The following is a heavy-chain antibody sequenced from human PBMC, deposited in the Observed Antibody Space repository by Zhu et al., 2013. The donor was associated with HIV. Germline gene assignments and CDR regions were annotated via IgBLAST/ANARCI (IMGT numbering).Heavy chain of an antibody. CDR2: IIPIFGTA. CDR3: ARALEATYYYDSSRGAPGPIGY. Sequence: QVQLVQSGAEVKKPGSSVKVSCKASGGTFSSYAISWVRQAPGQGLEWMGGIIPIFGTANYAQKFQGRVTITADKSTSTAYMELSSLRSEDTAVYYCARALEATYYYDSSRGAPGPIGYWGQGTLVTVSS. D-gene: IGHD3-22*01. J-gene: IGHJ4*02. CDR1: GGTFSSYA. V-gene: IGHV1-69*06.